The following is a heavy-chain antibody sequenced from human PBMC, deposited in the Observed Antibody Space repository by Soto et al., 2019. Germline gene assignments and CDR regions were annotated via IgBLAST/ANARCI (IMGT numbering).Heavy chain of an antibody. CDR1: GGSISSGDYY. J-gene: IGHJ6*02. V-gene: IGHV4-30-4*01. CDR3: ARDHYVYDILTGYGYYYGMDV. Sequence: QVQLQESGPGLVKPSQTLSLTCTVSGGSISSGDYYWSWIRQPPGKGLEWIGYIYYSGSTYYNPSLKSPVTISVDTSKNPFSLKLSSVTAADTAVYYCARDHYVYDILTGYGYYYGMDVWGQGTTVTVSS. CDR2: IYYSGST. D-gene: IGHD3-9*01.